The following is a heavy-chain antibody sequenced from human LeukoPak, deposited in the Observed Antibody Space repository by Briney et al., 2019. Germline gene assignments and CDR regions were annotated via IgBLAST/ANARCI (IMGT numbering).Heavy chain of an antibody. D-gene: IGHD5-18*01. Sequence: SETLSLTCTVSGGSISSSSYYWGWIRQPPGKGLEWIGNIYYRGSTYYNPSLKSRVTLSVDTSKNQFSLKLSSVTAADTAVYCCARQLPVDTAVPFDYWGQGTLVTVSS. CDR2: IYYRGST. CDR1: GGSISSSSYY. CDR3: ARQLPVDTAVPFDY. J-gene: IGHJ4*02. V-gene: IGHV4-39*01.